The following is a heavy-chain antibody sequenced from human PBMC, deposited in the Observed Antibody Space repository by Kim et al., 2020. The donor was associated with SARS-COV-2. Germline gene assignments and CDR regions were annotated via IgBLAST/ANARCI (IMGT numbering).Heavy chain of an antibody. Sequence: NPSLKSRVTISVDTSKNQFSLKLSSVTAADTAVYYCARAGGYSYGLNFDYWGQGTLVTVSS. J-gene: IGHJ4*02. D-gene: IGHD5-18*01. V-gene: IGHV4-59*01. CDR3: ARAGGYSYGLNFDY.